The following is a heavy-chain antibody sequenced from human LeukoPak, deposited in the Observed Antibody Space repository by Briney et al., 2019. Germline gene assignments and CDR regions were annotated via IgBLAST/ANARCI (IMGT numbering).Heavy chain of an antibody. CDR2: LSGSGDNT. CDR3: AKDQDSMVRGIIWMNNWFDP. J-gene: IGHJ5*02. Sequence: GGSLRLSCAASGFTFSSYAMSWVRQAPGRGLEWVSALSGSGDNTYYADSVKGRFTISRDNSKNTLYLQMNSLRAEDTAVYYCAKDQDSMVRGIIWMNNWFDPWGQGTLVTVSS. D-gene: IGHD3-10*01. CDR1: GFTFSSYA. V-gene: IGHV3-23*01.